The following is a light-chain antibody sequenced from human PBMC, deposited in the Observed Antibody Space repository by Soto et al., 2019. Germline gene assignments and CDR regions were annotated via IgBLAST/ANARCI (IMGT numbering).Light chain of an antibody. V-gene: IGLV2-14*03. CDR3: NSYTSSRTLV. CDR2: DVS. J-gene: IGLJ2*01. Sequence: QSALTQPASVSGSPGQSITISCTGTSSDVGGYNDVSWYQQHPHPVKTPKLMIYDVSNRPSGVSNRFSHSKSGNTASLTSSGLQAEDEADYYCNSYTSSRTLVFGGGTQLAV. CDR1: SSDVGGYND.